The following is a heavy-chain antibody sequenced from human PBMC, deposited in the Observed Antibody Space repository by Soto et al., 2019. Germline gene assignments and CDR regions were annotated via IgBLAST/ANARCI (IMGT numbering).Heavy chain of an antibody. Sequence: GASVKVSCKASGYTFTSYDINWVRQATGQGLEWMGWMNPNSGNTGYAQKFQGRVTMTRNTSISTAYMELSSLRSEDTAVYYCATTTSGSCGPQFDYWGQGTLVTVSS. J-gene: IGHJ4*02. D-gene: IGHD1-26*01. CDR3: ATTTSGSCGPQFDY. CDR2: MNPNSGNT. CDR1: GYTFTSYD. V-gene: IGHV1-8*01.